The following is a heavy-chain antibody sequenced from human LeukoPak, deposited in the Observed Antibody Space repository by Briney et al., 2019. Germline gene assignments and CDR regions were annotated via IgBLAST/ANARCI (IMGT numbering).Heavy chain of an antibody. CDR2: IKQDGSEK. D-gene: IGHD5-18*01. CDR3: ARDRGMRGYSYGRD. CDR1: GFTFSSYW. V-gene: IGHV3-7*05. J-gene: IGHJ4*02. Sequence: AGGSLRLSCAASGFTFSSYWMSWVRQAPGKGLEWVANIKQDGSEKYYVDSVKGRFTISRDNAKNSLYLQMNSLRAEDTAVYYCARDRGMRGYSYGRDWGQGTLVTVSS.